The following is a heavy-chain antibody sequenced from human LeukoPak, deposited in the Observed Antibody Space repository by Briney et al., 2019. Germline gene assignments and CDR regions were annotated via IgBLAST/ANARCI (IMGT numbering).Heavy chain of an antibody. CDR3: ARGALATGTTFDY. CDR2: ISAYNGNT. CDR1: GYSFSSYG. V-gene: IGHV1-18*01. D-gene: IGHD1-1*01. Sequence: ASVKVSCKASGYSFSSYGISWVRQAPGQGLEWMGWISAYNGNTNYAQRLQGRVTVTTDTSTSTAYMELRSLTSDDTAVYYCARGALATGTTFDYWGQGTLVTVSS. J-gene: IGHJ4*02.